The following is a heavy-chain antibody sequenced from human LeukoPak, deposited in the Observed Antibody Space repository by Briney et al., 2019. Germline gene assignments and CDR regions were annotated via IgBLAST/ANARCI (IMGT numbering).Heavy chain of an antibody. CDR2: IFYSGGT. Sequence: SETLSLTCTVSGGSISSGYYWGWIRQPPGKGLEWIGNIFYSGGTYYSPSLTSRVTISLDTSRNQFSLKLNSVTAADTAVYYCAKSNGYGLVDIWGQGTMVTVSS. D-gene: IGHD3-10*01. CDR1: GGSISSGYY. V-gene: IGHV4-38-2*02. J-gene: IGHJ3*02. CDR3: AKSNGYGLVDI.